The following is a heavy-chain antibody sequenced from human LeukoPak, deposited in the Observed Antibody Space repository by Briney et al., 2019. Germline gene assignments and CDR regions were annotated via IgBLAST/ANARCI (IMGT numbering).Heavy chain of an antibody. V-gene: IGHV3-23*01. J-gene: IGHJ4*02. Sequence: PGGSLRLSCAASGFTFSSYAMYWFRQAPGKGLEWVSGIFGSGGSTHYADSVKGRFTISRDNSKNTVYLQMNSLRAEDTAVYYCAKTTTGYSSGRFPGWPVDYWGQGTLVTVSS. CDR2: IFGSGGST. CDR1: GFTFSSYA. CDR3: AKTTTGYSSGRFPGWPVDY. D-gene: IGHD6-19*01.